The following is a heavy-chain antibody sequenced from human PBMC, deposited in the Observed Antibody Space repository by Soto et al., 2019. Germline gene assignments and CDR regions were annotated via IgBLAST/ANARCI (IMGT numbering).Heavy chain of an antibody. CDR1: GGSISSYY. J-gene: IGHJ4*02. Sequence: QVQLQESGPGLVKPSETLSLTCTVSGGSISSYYWSWIRQPPGKGLEWSGYIYYSGSTNYNPSLKSRVTISVDTSKNQFSLKLSSVTAADTAVYYCARVGDGGPLDYWGQGTLVTVSS. V-gene: IGHV4-59*01. D-gene: IGHD3-16*01. CDR2: IYYSGST. CDR3: ARVGDGGPLDY.